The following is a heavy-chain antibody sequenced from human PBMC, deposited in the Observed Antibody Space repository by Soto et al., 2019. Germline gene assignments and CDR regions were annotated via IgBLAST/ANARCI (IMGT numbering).Heavy chain of an antibody. V-gene: IGHV3-23*01. CDR1: GFIFSNFA. D-gene: IGHD5-12*01. Sequence: PGGSLRLSCAASGFIFSNFAMSWVRQAPGKGLEWVSAINGVGGRTFYSDSVRGRFTISRDNSKNRLYLQMNSLRAEDTAEYFCAKDFLGIVSTSWYFDLWGRGTLVTVSS. J-gene: IGHJ2*01. CDR2: INGVGGRT. CDR3: AKDFLGIVSTSWYFDL.